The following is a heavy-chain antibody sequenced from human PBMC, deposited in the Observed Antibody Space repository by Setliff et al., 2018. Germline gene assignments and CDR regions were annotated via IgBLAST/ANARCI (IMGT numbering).Heavy chain of an antibody. CDR1: GGSISPYF. J-gene: IGHJ4*02. D-gene: IGHD3-10*01. V-gene: IGHV4-59*12. Sequence: LSLTCTVSGGSISPYFWSWIRQPPGKGLEWIGYIYHNGNTNFNPSLKTRVTMSVDPSKNQFSLKLSCVTAADAALYYCAASRAYTGAVEEWFLPKTFDFWGQRSPVTVSS. CDR3: AASRAYTGAVEEWFLPKTFDF. CDR2: IYHNGNT.